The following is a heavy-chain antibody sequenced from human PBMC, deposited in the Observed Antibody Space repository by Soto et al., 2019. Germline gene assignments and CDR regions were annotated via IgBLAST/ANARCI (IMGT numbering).Heavy chain of an antibody. J-gene: IGHJ6*02. CDR1: GGSFSSDGFS. CDR3: ARGSTDYYYDTTGYHGSGYYYYGMDV. CDR2: VYHSGST. Sequence: SETLSLTCAVSGGSFSSDGFSWSWIRQPPGKGLEWIGYVYHSGSTYYNPSLKSRVTISLDRSKNQFSLRLSSVTAADTAVYYCARGSTDYYYDTTGYHGSGYYYYGMDVWGQGTTVTSP. V-gene: IGHV4-30-2*01. D-gene: IGHD3-22*01.